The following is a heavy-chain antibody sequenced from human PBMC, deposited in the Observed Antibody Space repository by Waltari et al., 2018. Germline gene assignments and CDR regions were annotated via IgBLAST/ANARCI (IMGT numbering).Heavy chain of an antibody. Sequence: QVQLQESGPGLVKPSETLSLTCDVSGYSINSGYYWGWIRQSPGKGLEWIATIYHAGDTFYNPSLKRRVTISMDTSKNHFSLKLNSVTAADTAVYFCSRQVLGYCTSAACRRLESWGQGTLVTVSS. V-gene: IGHV4-38-2*01. D-gene: IGHD2-2*03. CDR1: GYSINSGYY. CDR3: SRQVLGYCTSAACRRLES. J-gene: IGHJ4*02. CDR2: IYHAGDT.